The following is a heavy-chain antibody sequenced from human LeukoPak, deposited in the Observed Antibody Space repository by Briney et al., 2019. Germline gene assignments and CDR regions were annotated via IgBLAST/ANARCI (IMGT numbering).Heavy chain of an antibody. CDR2: ISAYNGNT. CDR3: ARQRGCSSTSCPPVY. Sequence: GASVKVSCKASGYTFTSYGISWVRQAPGQGLEWMGWISAYNGNTNYAQKLQGRVTMTTDTSTSTAYMELRSLRSDDTAVYYCARQRGCSSTSCPPVYWGQGTLVTVSS. CDR1: GYTFTSYG. J-gene: IGHJ4*02. V-gene: IGHV1-18*01. D-gene: IGHD2-2*01.